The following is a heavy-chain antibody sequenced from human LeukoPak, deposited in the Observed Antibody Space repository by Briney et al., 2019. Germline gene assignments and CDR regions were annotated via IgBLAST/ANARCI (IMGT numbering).Heavy chain of an antibody. Sequence: SETLSLTCTVSGGSISSGGYCWSWIRQPAGKGLEWIGRIYASGSTNYNPSLKSRVTMSVDTSKNQFSLKLSSVTAADTAVYYCATMYYDSSGYAFDIWGQGTMVTVSS. J-gene: IGHJ3*02. CDR3: ATMYYDSSGYAFDI. V-gene: IGHV4-61*02. CDR1: GGSISSGGYC. CDR2: IYASGST. D-gene: IGHD3-22*01.